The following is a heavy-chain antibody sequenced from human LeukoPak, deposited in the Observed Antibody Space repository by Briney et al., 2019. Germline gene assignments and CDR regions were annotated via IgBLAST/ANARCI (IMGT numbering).Heavy chain of an antibody. D-gene: IGHD2-21*01. CDR1: GGSISSTNW. V-gene: IGHV4-4*02. CDR2: ISLSGST. CDR3: AREGLPYCPPDI. J-gene: IGHJ3*02. Sequence: SGTLFLTCVVSGGSISSTNWWSWVRQPPGKGLEWIGEISLSGSTNYNPSLKSRVTISVDKSKNQFSLRLSSVTAADTAVYHCAREGLPYCPPDIWGQGTMVTVSS.